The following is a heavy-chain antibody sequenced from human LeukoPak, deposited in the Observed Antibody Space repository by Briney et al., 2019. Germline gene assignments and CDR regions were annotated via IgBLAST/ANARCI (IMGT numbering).Heavy chain of an antibody. D-gene: IGHD6-6*01. CDR1: GFTFSSYW. Sequence: GSLRLSCAASGFTFSSYWMSWVRQPPGRGLEWIGSLYYNGTSYYNPSLKSRVTISVDTSRNQFSLKLSSVTAADTAVYYCARCSTSVAAHFDYWGQGTLVTVSS. CDR2: LYYNGTS. CDR3: ARCSTSVAAHFDY. J-gene: IGHJ4*02. V-gene: IGHV4-39*01.